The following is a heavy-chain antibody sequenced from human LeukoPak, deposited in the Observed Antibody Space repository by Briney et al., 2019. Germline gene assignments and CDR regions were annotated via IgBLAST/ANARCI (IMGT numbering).Heavy chain of an antibody. J-gene: IGHJ4*01. CDR3: ARDLGGSTGAPWYYFDY. D-gene: IGHD2-2*01. Sequence: ASVKVSCKASGYTFTDYYLHWVRQVPGQGLECMGWINPNTGGTNYPQKFQGRVTMTRDTSISTAYMELTSLRSDDTAVYYCARDLGGSTGAPWYYFDYWGQGTLVTVSS. V-gene: IGHV1-2*02. CDR1: GYTFTDYY. CDR2: INPNTGGT.